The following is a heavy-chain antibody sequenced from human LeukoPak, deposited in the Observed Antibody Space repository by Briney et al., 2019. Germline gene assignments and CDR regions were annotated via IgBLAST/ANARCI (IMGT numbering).Heavy chain of an antibody. Sequence: GGSLRLSCVVSGTPFSDFYMNWIRQAPGKGLEWISYVSSSSSYTDYAESVKGRFSISRDNAKSALYLEMSDLRVEDTAVYYCAAGTAADYWGQGTLVIVSS. D-gene: IGHD6-13*01. V-gene: IGHV3-11*03. J-gene: IGHJ4*02. CDR1: GTPFSDFY. CDR2: VSSSSSYT. CDR3: AAGTAADY.